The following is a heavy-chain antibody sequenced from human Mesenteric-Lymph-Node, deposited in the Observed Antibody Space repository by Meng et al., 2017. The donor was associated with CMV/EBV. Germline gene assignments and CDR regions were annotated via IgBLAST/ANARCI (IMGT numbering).Heavy chain of an antibody. CDR1: GFTFSSFS. V-gene: IGHV3-48*04. CDR2: ISSSSNAI. Sequence: GESLKISCAVSGFTFSSFSLNWVRQAPGKGLEWISYISSSSNAIYYADSVKGRFTISRDNAKSSLYLQMNSLRAEDTAVYYCARYRGAYDYFDYWGQGALVTVSS. D-gene: IGHD3-10*01. CDR3: ARYRGAYDYFDY. J-gene: IGHJ4*02.